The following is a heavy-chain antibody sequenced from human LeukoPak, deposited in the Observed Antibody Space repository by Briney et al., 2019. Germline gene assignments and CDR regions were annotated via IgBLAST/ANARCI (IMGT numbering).Heavy chain of an antibody. V-gene: IGHV3-30*04. J-gene: IGHJ5*02. CDR1: GFTFSSYA. Sequence: GGSLRLSCAASGFTFSSYAMHWARQAPGKGLEWVAVISYDGSNKYYADSVKGRFTISRDNSKNTLYLQMNSLKTEDTAMYYCARVGLGVGSGRKASGLDPWGQGTLVIVSS. CDR3: ARVGLGVGSGRKASGLDP. CDR2: ISYDGSNK. D-gene: IGHD3-10*01.